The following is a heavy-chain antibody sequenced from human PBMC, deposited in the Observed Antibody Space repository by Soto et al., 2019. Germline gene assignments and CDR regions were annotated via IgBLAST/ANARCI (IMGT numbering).Heavy chain of an antibody. CDR3: ARRSSSYAFDI. J-gene: IGHJ3*02. CDR2: IDPSDSYT. CDR1: GYSFTNFL. V-gene: IGHV5-10-1*01. D-gene: IGHD6-6*01. Sequence: PGESLKISCKGSGYSFTNFLINWVRQMPGKGLQWMGKIDPSDSYTNYSPSFQGHVTISVDKSINTAYLQWSSLKASDTAMYYCARRSSSYAFDIWGQGTMVTVSS.